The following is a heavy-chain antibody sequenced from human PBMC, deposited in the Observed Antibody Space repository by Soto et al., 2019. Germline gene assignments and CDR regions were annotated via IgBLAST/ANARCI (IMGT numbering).Heavy chain of an antibody. Sequence: PSETLSLTCTASGGSISSGGYYWSWIRQHPGKGLEWIGYIYYSGSTYYNPSLKSRVTISVDTSKNQFSLKLSSVTAADTAVYYCARESAQDYDFWSGYYRTAYSPTDYYGMDVWGQGTTVTVSS. D-gene: IGHD3-3*01. J-gene: IGHJ6*02. CDR2: IYYSGST. V-gene: IGHV4-31*03. CDR3: ARESAQDYDFWSGYYRTAYSPTDYYGMDV. CDR1: GGSISSGGYY.